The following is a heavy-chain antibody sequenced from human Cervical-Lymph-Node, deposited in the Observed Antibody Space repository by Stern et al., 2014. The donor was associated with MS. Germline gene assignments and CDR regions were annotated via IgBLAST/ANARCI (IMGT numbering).Heavy chain of an antibody. J-gene: IGHJ4*02. CDR2: INPSGDSA. CDR1: GYTFTSHY. Sequence: QVQLVESGAEVKKPGASVKVSCKASGYTFTSHYMHWVRQAPGQWLAWVGIINPSGDSASYAQKFQGRVTMTRDTSTSTVYMELSSLRSEDTAVYYCASGTGSKRPTGNYWGQGTLVTVSS. D-gene: IGHD3/OR15-3a*01. CDR3: ASGTGSKRPTGNY. V-gene: IGHV1-46*01.